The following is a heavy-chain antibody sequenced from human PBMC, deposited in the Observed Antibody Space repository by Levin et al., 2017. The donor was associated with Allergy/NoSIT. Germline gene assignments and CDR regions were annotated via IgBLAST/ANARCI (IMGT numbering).Heavy chain of an antibody. CDR1: GFTFSNYA. J-gene: IGHJ4*02. CDR2: ISYDGTNK. V-gene: IGHV3-30-3*01. Sequence: GGSLRLSCAASGFTFSNYAMHWVRQAPGKGLEWVAVISYDGTNKYYADSVKGRFTISRDNSKNTLYLQMNSLRAEDTAVYYCARDGGSGWNLDYWGQGTVVTVSS. D-gene: IGHD6-19*01. CDR3: ARDGGSGWNLDY.